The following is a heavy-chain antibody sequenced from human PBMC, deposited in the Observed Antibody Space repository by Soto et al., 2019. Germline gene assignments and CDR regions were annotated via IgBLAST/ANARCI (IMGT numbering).Heavy chain of an antibody. V-gene: IGHV4-39*01. Sequence: QLQLQESGPGLVKPSETLSLTCTVSGGSIRSSSYYWGWLLQPPGKGLEWIGSIYYSGSTSYNPSLKSRVTISVDTSKNQFSLKLSSVTAADTAVYYCARQEWVLWYSSTVDYWGQGTLVTVSS. D-gene: IGHD6-13*01. J-gene: IGHJ4*02. CDR3: ARQEWVLWYSSTVDY. CDR2: IYYSGST. CDR1: GGSIRSSSYY.